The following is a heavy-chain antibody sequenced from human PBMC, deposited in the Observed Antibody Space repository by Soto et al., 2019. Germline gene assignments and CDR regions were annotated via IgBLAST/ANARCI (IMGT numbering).Heavy chain of an antibody. J-gene: IGHJ4*02. CDR2: VIPLLDTT. Sequence: QVQLVQSGAEVKKPGSSVKVSCKTSGGTFSNDIITWVRQAPGQGLEWMRRVIPLLDTTNYAQTFQGRVTITADNSTGKAYMELNSLRSEDTAVYYCARDSPIGSTFSGYDGTDYWGQGTLVTVSS. D-gene: IGHD5-12*01. CDR1: GGTFSNDI. V-gene: IGHV1-69*08. CDR3: ARDSPIGSTFSGYDGTDY.